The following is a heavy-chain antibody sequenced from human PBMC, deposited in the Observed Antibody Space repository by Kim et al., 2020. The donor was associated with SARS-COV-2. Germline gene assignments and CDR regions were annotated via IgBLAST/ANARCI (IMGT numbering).Heavy chain of an antibody. CDR3: AKERRRYSGLDS. D-gene: IGHD3-10*01. CDR2: ISFDGDNI. V-gene: IGHV3-23*01. J-gene: IGHJ5*01. Sequence: GGSLRLSCTASGFAFTNYAISWVRQAPGKGLEWVALISFDGDNIFYADSVKGRFTISRDNSKNTLYLQMNSLSAEDTALYYCAKERRRYSGLDS. CDR1: GFAFTNYA.